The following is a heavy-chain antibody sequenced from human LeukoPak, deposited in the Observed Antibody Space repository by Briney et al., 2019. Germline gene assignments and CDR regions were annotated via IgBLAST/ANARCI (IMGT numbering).Heavy chain of an antibody. Sequence: GESLRLSCAASGFTFSSHGMSWVRQAPGKGLEWVSTISGSGDNTYYADSVKGRFTISRDNSKNTLYLQMNSLRAEDTAVYYCARVTYGSGTYGAFDYWGQGTQVTVSS. V-gene: IGHV3-23*01. CDR2: ISGSGDNT. J-gene: IGHJ4*02. D-gene: IGHD3-10*01. CDR1: GFTFSSHG. CDR3: ARVTYGSGTYGAFDY.